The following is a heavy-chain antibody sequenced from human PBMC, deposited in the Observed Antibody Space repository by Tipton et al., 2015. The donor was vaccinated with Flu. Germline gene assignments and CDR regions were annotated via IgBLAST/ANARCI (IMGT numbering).Heavy chain of an antibody. V-gene: IGHV4-39*07. J-gene: IGHJ4*02. CDR2: LYDSGIT. Sequence: TLSLTCTVFGGSIGSSTYYWGWIRQPPGKGLEWIGSLYDSGITYYNPSLKSRVTISLDTSKNQFSLKLISVTAADTAVYYCARSSSAYDYVWGGSHYFDFWGQGTLVTVSS. CDR1: GGSIGSSTYY. D-gene: IGHD3-16*01. CDR3: ARSSSAYDYVWGGSHYFDF.